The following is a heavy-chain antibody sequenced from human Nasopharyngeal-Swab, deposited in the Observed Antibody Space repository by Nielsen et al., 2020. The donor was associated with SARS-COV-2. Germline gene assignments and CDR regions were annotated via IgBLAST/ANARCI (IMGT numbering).Heavy chain of an antibody. Sequence: GEAMKFSWASAGITFSSNVKHWVHLPRGEGLEWGSAIGAAGGTYYPDSVKGRFTISRENAKNSLYLQMNSLRAEDTAIYYCVKGMPQSGGMDVWGKGTTVSVSS. J-gene: IGHJ6*03. V-gene: IGHV3-13*01. CDR3: VKGMPQSGGMDV. CDR2: IGAAGGT. CDR1: GITFSSNV. D-gene: IGHD2-2*01.